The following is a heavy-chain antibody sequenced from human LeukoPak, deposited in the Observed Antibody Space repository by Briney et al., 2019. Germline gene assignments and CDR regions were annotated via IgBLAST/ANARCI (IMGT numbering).Heavy chain of an antibody. Sequence: ASVKVSCKASGGTFSSYATSWVRQAPGQGLEWMGGIIPIFGTANYAQKFQGRVTITTDESTSTAYMELSSLRSEDTAVYYCARVKRYDYYYMDVWGKGTTVTVSS. V-gene: IGHV1-69*05. CDR3: ARVKRYDYYYMDV. CDR1: GGTFSSYA. D-gene: IGHD5-24*01. CDR2: IIPIFGTA. J-gene: IGHJ6*03.